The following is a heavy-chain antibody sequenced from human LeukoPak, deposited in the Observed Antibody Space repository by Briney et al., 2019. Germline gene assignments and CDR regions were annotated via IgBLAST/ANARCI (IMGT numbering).Heavy chain of an antibody. Sequence: PGGSLRLSCAASGFTFSTYAMSWVRQAPGKGLEWVSAISASGDDTYYTDSVKGRFTISRDNPKNTLYLQMNSLRVEDTAVYFCAREPYSSDWFDHWGQGTLVTVSP. J-gene: IGHJ5*02. CDR2: ISASGDDT. D-gene: IGHD4-11*01. CDR3: AREPYSSDWFDH. CDR1: GFTFSTYA. V-gene: IGHV3-23*01.